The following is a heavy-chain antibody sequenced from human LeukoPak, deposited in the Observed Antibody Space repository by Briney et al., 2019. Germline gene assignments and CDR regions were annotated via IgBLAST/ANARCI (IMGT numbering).Heavy chain of an antibody. V-gene: IGHV1-18*01. D-gene: IGHD6-19*01. CDR1: GYTFTSYG. CDR2: ISTYNGNT. J-gene: IGHJ4*02. CDR3: ARDYSSGWPNFDY. Sequence: ASVKVSCKASGYTFTSYGISWARQAPGQGLEWMGWISTYNGNTNYAQKLQGRVTMTTDTSTSTVYMELRSLRSDDTAVYYCARDYSSGWPNFDYWGQGTLVTVSS.